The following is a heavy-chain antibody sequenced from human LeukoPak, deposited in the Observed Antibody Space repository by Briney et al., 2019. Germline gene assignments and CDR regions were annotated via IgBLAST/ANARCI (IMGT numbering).Heavy chain of an antibody. CDR2: IIPILGIA. Sequence: SVKVSCKASGGTFSSYTISWVRQAPGQGLEWMGRIIPILGIADYAQKFQGRVTITADKSTSTAYMELSSLRSEDTAVYYCARDPSDSSSWIKGYFQHWGQGTLVTVSS. CDR1: GGTFSSYT. CDR3: ARDPSDSSSWIKGYFQH. D-gene: IGHD6-13*01. J-gene: IGHJ1*01. V-gene: IGHV1-69*04.